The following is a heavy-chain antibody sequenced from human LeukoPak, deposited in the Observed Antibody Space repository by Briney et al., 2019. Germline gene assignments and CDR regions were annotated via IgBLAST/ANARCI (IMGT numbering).Heavy chain of an antibody. CDR2: IRYDGSNK. V-gene: IGHV3-30*02. J-gene: IGHJ3*02. CDR1: GFTFSSYG. D-gene: IGHD3-22*01. CDR3: AKDHGIVVVNGAFDI. Sequence: AGGSLRLSCAASGFTFSSYGMHWVRQAPGKGLEWVAFIRYDGSNKYYADSVKGRFTISRDNSKNTLYLQMNSLRAEDTTVYYCAKDHGIVVVNGAFDIWGQGTMVTVSS.